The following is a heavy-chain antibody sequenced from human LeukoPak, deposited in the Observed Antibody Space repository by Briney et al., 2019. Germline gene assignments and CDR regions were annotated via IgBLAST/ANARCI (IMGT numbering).Heavy chain of an antibody. Sequence: SQTLSLTCTVSGGSIINSYWSWIRQLPGRGLEWIGYIFYTGSTNYNPSLKSRVTISVDTSKNQFSLKLSSVTAADTAVYYCARVLRYYYMDVWGKGTTVTVSS. CDR3: ARVLRYYYMDV. CDR2: IFYTGST. CDR1: GGSIINSY. V-gene: IGHV4-59*12. J-gene: IGHJ6*03.